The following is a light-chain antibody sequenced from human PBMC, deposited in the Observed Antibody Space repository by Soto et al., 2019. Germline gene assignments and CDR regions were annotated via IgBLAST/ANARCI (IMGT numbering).Light chain of an antibody. CDR2: RNN. Sequence: QLVLTQAPSASGPPGQRVTISCSGSNSNIGNNNVNWYQMVPGTAPKLLIYRNNQRPLGVPDRFSASKSGTSASLAISGLRSEDEADYYCAAWDDSRSGVVFGGGTQLTVL. CDR3: AAWDDSRSGVV. CDR1: NSNIGNNN. J-gene: IGLJ7*01. V-gene: IGLV1-44*01.